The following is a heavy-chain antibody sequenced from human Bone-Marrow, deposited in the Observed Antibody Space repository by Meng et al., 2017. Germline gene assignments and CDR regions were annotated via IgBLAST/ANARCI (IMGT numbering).Heavy chain of an antibody. J-gene: IGHJ4*02. CDR3: ARVSIGEIGELGHLDS. D-gene: IGHD3-10*01. CDR1: GDSISNYY. CDR2: IYYGGST. V-gene: IGHV4-59*01. Sequence: GSLRLSCTVSGDSISNYYWSWIRQPPGKGLEWIGYIYYGGSTIYNPSLRSRVTIFQDTSNNHLSLKLSSVTAVDTAVYYCARVSIGEIGELGHLDSWGQGTLVTVSS.